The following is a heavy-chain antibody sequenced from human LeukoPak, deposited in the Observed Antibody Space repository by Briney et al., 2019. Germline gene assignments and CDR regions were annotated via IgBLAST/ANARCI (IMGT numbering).Heavy chain of an antibody. CDR3: ARGIGEVGYQLLGGNWFDP. CDR1: GGSISSYY. J-gene: IGHJ5*02. V-gene: IGHV4-59*01. CDR2: IYYSGST. Sequence: SETLSLTCTVSGGSISSYYWSWIRQPPGKGLEWIGYIYYSGSTNYNPSLKSRVTISVDTSKNQFSLKLSSVTAADTAVYYCARGIGEVGYQLLGGNWFDPWGQGTLVTVSS. D-gene: IGHD2-2*01.